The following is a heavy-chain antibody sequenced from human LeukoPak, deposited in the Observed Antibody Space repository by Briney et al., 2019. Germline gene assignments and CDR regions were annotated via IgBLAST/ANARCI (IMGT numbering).Heavy chain of an antibody. D-gene: IGHD3-9*01. V-gene: IGHV1-69*01. CDR3: AGVNPFYYAILTGYPYYFDY. CDR2: IIPILGTA. J-gene: IGHJ4*02. CDR1: GGTFSSYA. Sequence: GASVKVSCKASGGTFSSYAISWVRQAPGQGLEWRGGIIPILGTANYAQKFQGRVTITADESTSTAYIELSSLTSEDTAVYYCAGVNPFYYAILTGYPYYFDYWGQGTLVTVPS.